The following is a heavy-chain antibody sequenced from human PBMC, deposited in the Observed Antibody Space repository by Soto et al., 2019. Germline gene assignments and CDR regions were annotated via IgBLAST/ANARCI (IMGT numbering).Heavy chain of an antibody. Sequence: QLQLQESGPGLVKPSETLSLTCTVSGGSISSSSYFWGWIRQPPGKGLEWIGSIYYSGSTYYNPSLNSRFTVSVDTSKNQFSLKLSSVTAADTAVYYCARHPSDFWFDPWGQGTLVTVSS. CDR1: GGSISSSSYF. CDR2: IYYSGST. V-gene: IGHV4-39*01. D-gene: IGHD2-21*02. CDR3: ARHPSDFWFDP. J-gene: IGHJ5*02.